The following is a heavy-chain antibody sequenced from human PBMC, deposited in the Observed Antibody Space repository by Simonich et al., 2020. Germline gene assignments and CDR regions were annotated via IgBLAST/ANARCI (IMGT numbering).Heavy chain of an antibody. CDR1: GYTFTGYY. CDR3: ARDELWIQHWYFDL. V-gene: IGHV1-2*02. J-gene: IGHJ2*01. Sequence: QVQLVQSGAEVKKPGASVKVSCKASGYTFTGYYMPWVRQTPGPGLEWMGWINPNSGGTNYAQKFQGRVTMTRDTSISTAYMELSRLRSDDTAVYYCARDELWIQHWYFDLWGRGTLVTVSS. CDR2: INPNSGGT. D-gene: IGHD7-27*01.